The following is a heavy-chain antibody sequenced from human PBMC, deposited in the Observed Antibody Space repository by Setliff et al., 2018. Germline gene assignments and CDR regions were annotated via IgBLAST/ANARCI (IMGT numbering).Heavy chain of an antibody. CDR3: AKGGYSGSHYFDY. V-gene: IGHV3-23*01. Sequence: GGSLRLSCAASGFTFTSYAMRGVRQAPGKGLEWVSSISGSGGSTYYADSVKGRFTISRDNSNNALYLQMNSLRAEDTAIYYCAKGGYSGSHYFDYWGQGTLVTVSS. CDR1: GFTFTSYA. J-gene: IGHJ4*02. D-gene: IGHD1-26*01. CDR2: ISGSGGST.